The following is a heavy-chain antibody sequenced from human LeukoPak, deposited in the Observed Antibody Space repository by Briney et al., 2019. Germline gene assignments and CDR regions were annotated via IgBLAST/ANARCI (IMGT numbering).Heavy chain of an antibody. CDR2: ISAYNGNT. Sequence: ASVKVSCKGSGYTFTSYGISWVRQAPGQGLEWMGWISAYNGNTKYAQKLQGRVTMTTDTSTSTAYMELRSLRYDDTAVYYCARERDFYYMDVWGKGTTVTVSS. CDR1: GYTFTSYG. CDR3: ARERDFYYMDV. J-gene: IGHJ6*03. V-gene: IGHV1-18*01.